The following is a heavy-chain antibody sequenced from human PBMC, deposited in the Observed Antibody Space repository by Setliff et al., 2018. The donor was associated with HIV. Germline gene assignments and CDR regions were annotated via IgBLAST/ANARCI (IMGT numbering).Heavy chain of an antibody. D-gene: IGHD1-26*01. V-gene: IGHV1-2*02. J-gene: IGHJ3*02. CDR3: ARGSGSYRAFDAFDI. Sequence: ASVKVSCKASGYTFTDYYIHWVRQAPGQGLEWMGWINPQSGGTTYAQKFQGRVTMTRDTSISQVYMELSRLTSDDTAVYYCARGSGSYRAFDAFDIWGQGTMVTVSS. CDR1: GYTFTDYY. CDR2: INPQSGGT.